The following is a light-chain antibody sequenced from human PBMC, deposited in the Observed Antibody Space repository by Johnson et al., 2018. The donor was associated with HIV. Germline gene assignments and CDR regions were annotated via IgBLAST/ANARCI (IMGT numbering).Light chain of an antibody. CDR2: DNT. J-gene: IGLJ1*01. V-gene: IGLV1-51*01. CDR1: SSNIGSNY. Sequence: QPVLTQPPSVSAAPGQRVTISCSGSSSNIGSNYVSWYQQVPGTAPKLLIYDNTKRPSGIPDRFSGSKSGTSATLGITGLQTGDEADYYCGTWDSSLSAGYVFGTGTKVTVL. CDR3: GTWDSSLSAGYV.